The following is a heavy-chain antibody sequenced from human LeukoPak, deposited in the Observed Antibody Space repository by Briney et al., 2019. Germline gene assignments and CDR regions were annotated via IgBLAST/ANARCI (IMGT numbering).Heavy chain of an antibody. J-gene: IGHJ4*02. CDR1: GFTFRSHA. Sequence: GGSLRLSCVGSGFTFRSHAMSWVRRAPEKGLEFVSGIYENGGTTYYADSVKGRFSISRDNSKDTLYLQMDSLRGEDTAVYYCAKDFRIGYSAHFDYWGQGALVTVSS. V-gene: IGHV3-23*01. CDR3: AKDFRIGYSAHFDY. CDR2: IYENGGTT. D-gene: IGHD2-21*01.